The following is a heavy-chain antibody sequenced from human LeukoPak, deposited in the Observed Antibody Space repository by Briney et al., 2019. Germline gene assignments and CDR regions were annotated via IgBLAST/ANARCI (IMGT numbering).Heavy chain of an antibody. V-gene: IGHV4-4*07. J-gene: IGHJ5*02. CDR3: AREADILTGYYRARGGWFDP. CDR1: GGSISSYC. Sequence: SETLSLTCTVSGGSISSYCWSWIRQPAGKGLEWIGRIYTSGSTNYNPSLKSRVTMSVDTSKNQFSLKLSSVTAADTAVYYCAREADILTGYYRARGGWFDPWGQGTLVTVSS. CDR2: IYTSGST. D-gene: IGHD3-9*01.